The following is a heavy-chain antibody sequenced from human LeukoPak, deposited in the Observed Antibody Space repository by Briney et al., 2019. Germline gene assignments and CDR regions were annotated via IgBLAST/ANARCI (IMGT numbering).Heavy chain of an antibody. CDR1: EFTFSDCV. J-gene: IGHJ4*02. CDR3: ARGSNYFDY. V-gene: IGHV3-30*09. Sequence: GGSLRLSCAASEFTFSDCVMHWVRQAPGKGLEWVAVIAYDGSNEYYAESVKGRFVISRDNYKNTLYLQMNSLRPEDTAVYYCARGSNYFDYWGQGTLVTVSS. CDR2: IAYDGSNE.